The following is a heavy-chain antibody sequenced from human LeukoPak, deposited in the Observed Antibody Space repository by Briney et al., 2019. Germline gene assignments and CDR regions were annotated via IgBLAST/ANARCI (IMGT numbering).Heavy chain of an antibody. Sequence: VASVKVSCKASGYTFTSYGISWVRQAPGQGLEWMGWISATDGNTDYPQKMQGRVTMTTDTSTSTAYMELRSLRSDDTAVYYCARESHVTREDYWGQGTLVTVSS. CDR2: ISATDGNT. CDR1: GYTFTSYG. D-gene: IGHD3-10*01. CDR3: ARESHVTREDY. J-gene: IGHJ4*02. V-gene: IGHV1-18*01.